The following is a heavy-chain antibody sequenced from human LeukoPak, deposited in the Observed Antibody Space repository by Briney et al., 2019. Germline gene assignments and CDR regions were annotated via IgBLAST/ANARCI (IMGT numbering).Heavy chain of an antibody. D-gene: IGHD6-19*01. CDR2: IYHSGST. V-gene: IGHV4-30-4*08. CDR3: ARDMGIAVAGYYYYYYMDV. J-gene: IGHJ6*03. CDR1: GGSISSGDYY. Sequence: SQTLSLTCTVSGGSISSGDYYWSWIRQPPGKGLEWIGYIYHSGSTYYNPSLKSRVTISVDTSKNQFSLKLSSVTAADTAVYYCARDMGIAVAGYYYYYYMDVWGKGTTVTVSS.